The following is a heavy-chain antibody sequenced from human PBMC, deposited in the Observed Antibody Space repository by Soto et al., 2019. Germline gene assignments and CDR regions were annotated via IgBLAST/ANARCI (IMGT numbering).Heavy chain of an antibody. CDR2: IFPGDSDT. D-gene: IGHD4-17*01. CDR1: GYSFTNFW. CDR3: ARPYGDPY. V-gene: IGHV5-51*01. Sequence: GESLKISCKGSGYSFTNFWIGWVRQMPGKGLEWMGIIFPGDSDTRYSPSFQGQVTISADKSISTAYLQWSSLKASDSAIYFCARPYGDPYWGQGTLVTVSS. J-gene: IGHJ4*02.